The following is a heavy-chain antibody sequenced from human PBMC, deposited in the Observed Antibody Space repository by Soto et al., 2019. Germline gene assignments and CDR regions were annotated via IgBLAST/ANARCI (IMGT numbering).Heavy chain of an antibody. CDR2: ISGSGGST. D-gene: IGHD2-15*01. CDR3: AKWGRYSSGGKCYYDASFDI. V-gene: IGHV3-23*01. Sequence: GGSLRLSCAASGFTFSSYAMSWVRQAPGKGLEWVSAISGSGGSTYYADSVKGRFTISRDNSKNTLYLQMNSLRAEDTAVYYCAKWGRYSSGGKCYYDASFDIWGQGTMVTVSS. CDR1: GFTFSSYA. J-gene: IGHJ3*02.